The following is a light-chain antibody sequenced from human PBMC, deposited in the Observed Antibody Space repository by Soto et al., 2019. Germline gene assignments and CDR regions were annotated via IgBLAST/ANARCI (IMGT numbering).Light chain of an antibody. V-gene: IGKV3-11*01. J-gene: IGKJ5*01. CDR3: YQRQYWPPIT. CDR1: QSVHTF. Sequence: EIVLTQSPDTLSLSPGEGASLSCRASQSVHTFLAWYQQKPGQAPRLLIYGASTRATGVPARFSGSVCGTDFTLTTTSLEPEDFAVYYGYQRQYWPPITFGQGTRLEIK. CDR2: GAS.